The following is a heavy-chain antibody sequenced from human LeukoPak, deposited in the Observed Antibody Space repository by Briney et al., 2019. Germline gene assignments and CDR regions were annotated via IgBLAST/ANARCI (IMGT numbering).Heavy chain of an antibody. J-gene: IGHJ4*02. D-gene: IGHD1-26*01. CDR3: ARGGRGGSNHFDY. V-gene: IGHV1-18*01. Sequence: ASVKVSCKASGYTFTTSGITWVRQAPGQGLEWMGWISGYNGSTKYGQDFQGRVTMTTDTSTTTAYMELRSLRSADTAVYYCARGGRGGSNHFDYWGQGTLVTVSS. CDR1: GYTFTTSG. CDR2: ISGYNGST.